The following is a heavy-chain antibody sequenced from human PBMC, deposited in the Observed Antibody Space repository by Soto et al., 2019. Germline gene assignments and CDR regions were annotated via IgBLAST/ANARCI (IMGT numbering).Heavy chain of an antibody. Sequence: QVQLRESGPGLVKPSQTLSLTCTVSGGSINSGGYYWNWIRQHPGKGLEWIGYMYYSGSTYYNPFLRRRVIISADTAETHFSLKLSSVTAADTAVYFCGRRYRQSGYSSSWVFDYWGQGTLVNVSS. CDR1: GGSINSGGYY. V-gene: IGHV4-31*03. CDR2: MYYSGST. D-gene: IGHD6-13*01. CDR3: GRRYRQSGYSSSWVFDY. J-gene: IGHJ4*02.